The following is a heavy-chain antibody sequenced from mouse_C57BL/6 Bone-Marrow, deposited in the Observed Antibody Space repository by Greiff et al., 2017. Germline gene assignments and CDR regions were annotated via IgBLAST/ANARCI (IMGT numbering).Heavy chain of an antibody. D-gene: IGHD2-4*01. CDR2: INPNNGGT. V-gene: IGHV1-18*01. CDR1: GYTFTDYN. CDR3: ARWRLRLYAMDY. J-gene: IGHJ4*01. Sequence: VQLQQSGPELVKPGASVKIPCKASGYTFTDYNMDWVKQSHGKSLEWIGDINPNNGGTIYNQKFKGQATLTVDKSSSTVYMELRSLTSEDTAVYYCARWRLRLYAMDYWGQGTSVTVSS.